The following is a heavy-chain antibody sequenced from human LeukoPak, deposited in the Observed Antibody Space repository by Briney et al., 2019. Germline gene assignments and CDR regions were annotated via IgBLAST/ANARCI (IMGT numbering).Heavy chain of an antibody. Sequence: SETLTLTCAVYGGSFSGYYWSWIRQPPGKGLEWIGEINHSGSTNYNPSLKSRVTISVDTSKNQFSLKLSSVTAADTAVYYCARGRVLLWFGELLRTQAPFDYWGQGTLVTVSS. CDR3: ARGRVLLWFGELLRTQAPFDY. V-gene: IGHV4-34*01. CDR2: INHSGST. D-gene: IGHD3-10*01. CDR1: GGSFSGYY. J-gene: IGHJ4*02.